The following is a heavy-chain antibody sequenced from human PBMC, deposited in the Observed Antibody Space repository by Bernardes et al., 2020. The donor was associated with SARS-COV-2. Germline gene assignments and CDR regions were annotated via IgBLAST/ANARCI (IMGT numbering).Heavy chain of an antibody. Sequence: SETLSLTCTVSGGSISSSSYYWGWIRQPPGKGLEWIGSIYYSGSTYYNPSLKSRVTISVDTSKNQFSLKLSSVTAADTAVYYCARHSLAIAAAANWFDPWGQGTLVTVSS. CDR3: ARHSLAIAAAANWFDP. CDR1: GGSISSSSYY. D-gene: IGHD6-13*01. V-gene: IGHV4-39*01. J-gene: IGHJ5*02. CDR2: IYYSGST.